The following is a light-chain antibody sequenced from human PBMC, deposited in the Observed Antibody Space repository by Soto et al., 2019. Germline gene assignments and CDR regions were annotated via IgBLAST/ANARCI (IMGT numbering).Light chain of an antibody. CDR3: QQRSNWPPVT. Sequence: ETVLTQSPATLSLSPGERATLSCRASQSVSSYLAWYQQKPGQAPRLLIYDASNRATGIPARFSGSGSGTDFTLTISSLEPEDFAVHYCQQRSNWPPVTFGQWTRLEIK. CDR2: DAS. J-gene: IGKJ5*01. V-gene: IGKV3-11*01. CDR1: QSVSSY.